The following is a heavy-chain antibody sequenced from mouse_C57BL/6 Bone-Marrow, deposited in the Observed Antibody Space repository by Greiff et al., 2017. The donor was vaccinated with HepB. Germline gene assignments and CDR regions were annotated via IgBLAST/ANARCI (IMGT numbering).Heavy chain of an antibody. CDR3: ARDDGYYVGY. Sequence: EVKLQESGPGLVKPSQSLSLTCSVTGYSITSGYYWNWIRQFPGNKLEWMGYIRYDGSNNYNPSLKNRITITRDTSKNQFFLKLNSVTTEDTATYYCARDDGYYVGYWGQGTTLTVSS. CDR2: IRYDGSN. CDR1: GYSITSGYY. D-gene: IGHD2-3*01. V-gene: IGHV3-6*01. J-gene: IGHJ2*01.